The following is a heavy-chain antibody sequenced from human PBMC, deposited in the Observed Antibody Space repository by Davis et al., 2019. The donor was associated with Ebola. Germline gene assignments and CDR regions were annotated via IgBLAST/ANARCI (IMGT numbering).Heavy chain of an antibody. CDR2: ISSSGSTI. V-gene: IGHV3-11*01. J-gene: IGHJ4*02. Sequence: PAGSLTLSCAASGFTFSDYYMSWIRQAPGKGLEWVSYISSSGSTIYYADSVKGRFTISRDNAKNSLYLQMNSLRAEDTAVYYCARVQSYSYYFDYWGQGTLVTVSS. CDR3: ARVQSYSYYFDY. D-gene: IGHD1-26*01. CDR1: GFTFSDYY.